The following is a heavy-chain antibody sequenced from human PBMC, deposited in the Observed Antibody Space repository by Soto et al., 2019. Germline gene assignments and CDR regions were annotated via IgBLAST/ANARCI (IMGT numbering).Heavy chain of an antibody. CDR1: GFTFSSYS. J-gene: IGHJ5*02. CDR2: ISSSSSTI. V-gene: IGHV3-48*02. D-gene: IGHD3-9*01. CDR3: ARDRSDILTGYPFQGFDP. Sequence: EVQLVESGGGLVQPGGSLRLSCAASGFTFSSYSMNWVRQAPGKGLEWVSYISSSSSTIYYADSVKGRFTISRDNAKNSLYLQMNSLGDEDTAVYYCARDRSDILTGYPFQGFDPWGQGTLVTVSS.